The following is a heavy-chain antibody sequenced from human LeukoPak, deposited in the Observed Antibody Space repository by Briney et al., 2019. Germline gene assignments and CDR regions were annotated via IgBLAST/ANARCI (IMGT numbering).Heavy chain of an antibody. CDR2: IYHSGST. Sequence: PSETLSLTCTVSGGSISSGYWWSWVRQPPGKGLEWIGEIYHSGSTNYNPSLKSRVTISVDTSKNQFSLKLSSVTAADTAVYYCASLTYSSSWVNWFDPWGQGTLVTVSS. CDR3: ASLTYSSSWVNWFDP. V-gene: IGHV4-4*02. CDR1: GGSISSGYW. D-gene: IGHD6-13*01. J-gene: IGHJ5*02.